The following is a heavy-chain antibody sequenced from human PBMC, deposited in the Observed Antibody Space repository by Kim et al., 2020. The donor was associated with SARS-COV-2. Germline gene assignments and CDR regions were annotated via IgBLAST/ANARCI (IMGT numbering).Heavy chain of an antibody. CDR3: ARTSIAARHIDY. J-gene: IGHJ4*02. D-gene: IGHD6-6*01. V-gene: IGHV4-34*01. CDR1: GGSFSGYY. CDR2: INHSGST. Sequence: SETLSLTCAVYGGSFSGYYWSWIRQPPGKGLEWIGEINHSGSTNYNPSLKSRVTISVDTSKNQFSLKLSSVTAADTAVYYCARTSIAARHIDYWGQGTLVTVSS.